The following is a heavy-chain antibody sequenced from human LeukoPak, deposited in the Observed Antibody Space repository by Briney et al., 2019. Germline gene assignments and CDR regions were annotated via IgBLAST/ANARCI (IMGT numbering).Heavy chain of an antibody. Sequence: ASVKVSSKASGGTFSSYAISWVRQAPGQGLEWMGRIIPILGIANYAQKFQGRVTITADKSTSTAYMELSSLRSEDTAVYYCARGSTRRGWFDPRGQGTLVTVSS. V-gene: IGHV1-69*04. J-gene: IGHJ5*02. D-gene: IGHD2-2*01. CDR1: GGTFSSYA. CDR3: ARGSTRRGWFDP. CDR2: IIPILGIA.